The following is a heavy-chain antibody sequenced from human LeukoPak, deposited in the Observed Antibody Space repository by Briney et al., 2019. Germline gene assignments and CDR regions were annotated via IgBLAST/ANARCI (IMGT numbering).Heavy chain of an antibody. J-gene: IGHJ4*02. CDR1: GFTFSSYW. Sequence: GGSLRLSCAASGFTFSSYWMNWVRQAPGKGLEWVANIKQDGGEKYYVDSVKGRFTISRDNAKSSLYLQTNSLRAEDTAVYYCASPYCSSTSCSTLHDYWGQGTLVTVSS. V-gene: IGHV3-7*01. D-gene: IGHD2-2*01. CDR3: ASPYCSSTSCSTLHDY. CDR2: IKQDGGEK.